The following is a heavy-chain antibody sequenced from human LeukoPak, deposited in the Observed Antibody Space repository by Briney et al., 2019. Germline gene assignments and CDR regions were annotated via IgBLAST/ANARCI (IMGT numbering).Heavy chain of an antibody. D-gene: IGHD2-2*01. CDR1: GLTVSSNY. V-gene: IGHV3-53*01. CDR3: ARDKSCTSTSCYGWYYDS. J-gene: IGHJ4*02. Sequence: GGSLRLSWAASGLTVSSNYMSWVRQAPGKGLEWISVLYSGGNTYYAESVSGRFTISRDNSENTLYLHMNSLRPEDTAMYYCARDKSCTSTSCYGWYYDSWGQGTLVTVSS. CDR2: LYSGGNT.